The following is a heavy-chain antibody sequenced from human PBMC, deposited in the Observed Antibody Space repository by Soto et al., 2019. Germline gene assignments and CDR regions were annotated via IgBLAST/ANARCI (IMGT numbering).Heavy chain of an antibody. CDR3: ATSMNTVTSYFDY. V-gene: IGHV1-8*01. D-gene: IGHD4-17*01. Sequence: ASVKVSCKASGYTFTSYDINCVRQATGQGLEWMGWMNPNSGNTGYAQKFQGRVTMTRNTSISTAYMELSSLRSEDTAVYYCATSMNTVTSYFDYWGQGTLVTVSS. CDR2: MNPNSGNT. J-gene: IGHJ4*02. CDR1: GYTFTSYD.